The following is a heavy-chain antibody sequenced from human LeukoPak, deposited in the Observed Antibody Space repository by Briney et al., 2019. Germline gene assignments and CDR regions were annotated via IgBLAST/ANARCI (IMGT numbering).Heavy chain of an antibody. J-gene: IGHJ4*02. CDR2: INSDGSST. CDR3: ARHMVRGTDQKHFDY. CDR1: GFTFSSYL. Sequence: PGGSLRLSCAASGFTFSSYLMHWVRQAPGEGLVWVSGINSDGSSTRYADPVKGRFTISRDNVKNTLYLQMNNLRAEDTAVYYCARHMVRGTDQKHFDYWGQGTLVTVSS. D-gene: IGHD3-10*01. V-gene: IGHV3-74*01.